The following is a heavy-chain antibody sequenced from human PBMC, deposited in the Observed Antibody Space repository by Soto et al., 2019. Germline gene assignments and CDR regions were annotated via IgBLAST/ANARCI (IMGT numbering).Heavy chain of an antibody. CDR1: GFTFSSYE. Sequence: GGSLRLSCAASGFTFSSYEMNWVRQAPGKGLEWVSYISSSVSTIYYADSVKGRFTISRDNAKNSLYLQMNSLRAEDTAVYYCARDRYCSGGSCPRTQPYFDYWGQGTMVTVSS. D-gene: IGHD2-15*01. CDR3: ARDRYCSGGSCPRTQPYFDY. J-gene: IGHJ4*02. CDR2: ISSSVSTI. V-gene: IGHV3-48*03.